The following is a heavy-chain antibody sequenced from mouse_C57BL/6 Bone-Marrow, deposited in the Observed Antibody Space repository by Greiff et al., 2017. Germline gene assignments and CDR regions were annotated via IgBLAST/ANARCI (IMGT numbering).Heavy chain of an antibody. D-gene: IGHD1-1*01. V-gene: IGHV1-85*01. CDR3: VRGHYGRVFAY. CDR2: LYPRDGST. J-gene: IGHJ3*01. Sequence: VQLQQSGPELVKPGASVKLSCKASGYTFTSYDINWVKQRPGPGLEWLGWLYPRDGSTKYNEKFKGKATLTVDTSSSPAYMELHSLTSEDSAVYFCVRGHYGRVFAYWGQGTLVTVSA. CDR1: GYTFTSYD.